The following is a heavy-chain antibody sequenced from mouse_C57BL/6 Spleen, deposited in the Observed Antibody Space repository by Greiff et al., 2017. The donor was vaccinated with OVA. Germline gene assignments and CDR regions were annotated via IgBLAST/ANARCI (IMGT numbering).Heavy chain of an antibody. CDR1: GYTFTSYW. D-gene: IGHD2-5*01. V-gene: IGHV1-69*01. Sequence: QVQLQQPGAELVMPGASVKLSCKASGYTFTSYWMHWVKQRPGQGLEWIGEIDPSDSYTNYNQKFKGKSTLTVDKSSSTAYMQLSSLTSEDSAVYYCARPDYSTDAWFAYWGQGTLVTVSA. J-gene: IGHJ3*01. CDR3: ARPDYSTDAWFAY. CDR2: IDPSDSYT.